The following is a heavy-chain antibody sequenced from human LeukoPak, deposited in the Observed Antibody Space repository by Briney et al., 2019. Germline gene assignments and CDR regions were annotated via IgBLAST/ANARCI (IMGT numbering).Heavy chain of an antibody. Sequence: GGSLRLSCAASGFTFSSYWMSWVRQAPGKGLEWVANIKQDGSEKSYVDSVKGRFTISRDNANNLLYLQMNSLRAEDTAVYYCARDAIGITTYDSYFENWGQGTLVTVSS. CDR1: GFTFSSYW. CDR2: IKQDGSEK. J-gene: IGHJ4*02. V-gene: IGHV3-7*01. D-gene: IGHD3-22*01. CDR3: ARDAIGITTYDSYFEN.